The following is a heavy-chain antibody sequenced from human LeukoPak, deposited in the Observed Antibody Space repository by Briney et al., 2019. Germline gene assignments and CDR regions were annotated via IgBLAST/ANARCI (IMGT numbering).Heavy chain of an antibody. D-gene: IGHD2-8*01. CDR3: AGIVLLKAAQIDY. CDR1: GGSISSSGY. CDR2: IHYRGST. Sequence: SQTLSLTCTVSGGSISSSGYWSWIRQHPGKGLEWIGYIHYRGSTYYNPSLKSRVTISVDTSKNQFSLRLSSVTAADTAVYYCAGIVLLKAAQIDYWGQGTLVTVSS. J-gene: IGHJ4*02. V-gene: IGHV4-31*03.